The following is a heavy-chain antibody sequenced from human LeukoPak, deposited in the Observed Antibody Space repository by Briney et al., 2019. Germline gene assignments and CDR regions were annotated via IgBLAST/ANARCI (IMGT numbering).Heavy chain of an antibody. V-gene: IGHV3-66*01. Sequence: GGSLRLSCAASGFTVSSNYMSWVRQAPGKGLEWVSVIYSGGSTYYADSVKGRFTISRDNSKNTLYLQMNSLGAEDTAVYYCASSYSSGWYDYWGQGTLVTVSS. CDR2: IYSGGST. J-gene: IGHJ4*02. CDR1: GFTVSSNY. CDR3: ASSYSSGWYDY. D-gene: IGHD6-19*01.